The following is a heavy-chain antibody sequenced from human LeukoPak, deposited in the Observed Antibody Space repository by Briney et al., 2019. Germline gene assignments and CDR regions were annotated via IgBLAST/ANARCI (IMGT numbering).Heavy chain of an antibody. Sequence: PSETLSLTCRVYGGSLSGYYWTWIRQPPGKGPEWIGEINHSGSINYNPSLKSRVIMSVDTPKNQFSLNVRSVTAADTAVYYCGKFRYGYMGLDSWGQGTLVTVSS. CDR2: INHSGSI. CDR3: GKFRYGYMGLDS. D-gene: IGHD5-24*01. V-gene: IGHV4-34*01. J-gene: IGHJ4*02. CDR1: GGSLSGYY.